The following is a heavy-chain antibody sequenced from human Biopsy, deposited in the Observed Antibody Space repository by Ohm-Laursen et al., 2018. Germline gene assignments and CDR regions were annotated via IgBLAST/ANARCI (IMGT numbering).Heavy chain of an antibody. J-gene: IGHJ6*02. CDR1: GDSISTSTPYY. Sequence: GTLSLTCTVSGDSISTSTPYYWAWLRQPPGKGPEWIGSIYNSETTFYNPSLKSRVAISVDTSTNQFSLKVSSVTAADTALYYCARVAGGYAYYYGMDVWGQGTTVIVSS. CDR3: ARVAGGYAYYYGMDV. V-gene: IGHV4-39*01. D-gene: IGHD5-12*01. CDR2: IYNSETT.